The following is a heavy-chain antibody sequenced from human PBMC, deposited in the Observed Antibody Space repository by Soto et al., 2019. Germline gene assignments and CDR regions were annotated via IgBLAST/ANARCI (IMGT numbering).Heavy chain of an antibody. CDR3: AKDLDYDRQKSRDSGYDWDYWYYYMDV. V-gene: IGHV3-30*18. D-gene: IGHD5-12*01. Sequence: GGSLRLSCAASGFTFSSYGMHWVRQAPGKGLEWVAVISYDGSNKYYADSVKGRFTISRDNSKNTLYLQMNSLRAEDTAVYYCAKDLDYDRQKSRDSGYDWDYWYYYMDVWGKGTTVTVSS. CDR2: ISYDGSNK. CDR1: GFTFSSYG. J-gene: IGHJ6*03.